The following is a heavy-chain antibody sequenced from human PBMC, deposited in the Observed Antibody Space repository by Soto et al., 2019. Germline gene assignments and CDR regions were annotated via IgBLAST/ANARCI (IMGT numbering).Heavy chain of an antibody. V-gene: IGHV3-33*01. CDR2: IWYDGSNK. J-gene: IGHJ6*02. CDR3: ARDVYDILTGYNYYYYGMDV. D-gene: IGHD3-9*01. Sequence: QVQLVESGRGVVQPGRSLRLSCAASGFTFSSYGMHWVRQAPGKGLEWVAVIWYDGSNKYYADSVKGRFTISRDNSKNTLYLQMNSLRAEDTAVYYCARDVYDILTGYNYYYYGMDVWGQGTTVTVSS. CDR1: GFTFSSYG.